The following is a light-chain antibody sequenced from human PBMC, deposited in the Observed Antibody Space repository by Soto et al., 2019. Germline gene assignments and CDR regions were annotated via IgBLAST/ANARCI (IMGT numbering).Light chain of an antibody. J-gene: IGLJ3*02. V-gene: IGLV2-8*01. Sequence: QSVLTQPPSASGSPGQSVTISCTGTSSDVGGYNYVSWYQQHPGKAPKLMIYEVSKRPSGVPDRFSGSKSGNTASLTVSGLQPEDEADYYCSSYAGSNHNWVFGGGTKLTVL. CDR3: SSYAGSNHNWV. CDR1: SSDVGGYNY. CDR2: EVS.